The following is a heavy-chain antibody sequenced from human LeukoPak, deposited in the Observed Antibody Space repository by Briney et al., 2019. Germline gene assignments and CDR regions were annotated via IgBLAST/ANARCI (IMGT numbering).Heavy chain of an antibody. CDR1: GGSISSYY. CDR3: VSGLMTTADY. J-gene: IGHJ4*02. D-gene: IGHD4-17*01. V-gene: IGHV4-59*01. CDR2: IYYRGST. Sequence: SETLSLTCNVSGGSISSYYWGWIRQPPGKGLEWIGYIYYRGSTDYNPSLKSRVTISLGTSKNQFSLKLSSVTAADTAVYYCVSGLMTTADYWGQGTLVTVSS.